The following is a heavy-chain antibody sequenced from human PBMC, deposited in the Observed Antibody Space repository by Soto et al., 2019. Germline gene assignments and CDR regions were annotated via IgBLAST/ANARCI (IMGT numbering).Heavy chain of an antibody. V-gene: IGHV3-74*01. Sequence: EVQLVESGGGLVQPGGSLRLTCAASGFTFSYYWTHWVRQAPGKGLVWVSRIISDGSSTNYADSVKGRFTISRDNAKNTVFLQMNSLRDEDTAVYYCARTYSEFNIPFDFWGQRTLVTVSS. J-gene: IGHJ4*02. CDR2: IISDGSST. D-gene: IGHD3-10*01. CDR1: GFTFSYYW. CDR3: ARTYSEFNIPFDF.